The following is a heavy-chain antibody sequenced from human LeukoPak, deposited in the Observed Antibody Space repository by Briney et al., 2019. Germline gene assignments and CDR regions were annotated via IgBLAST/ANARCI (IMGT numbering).Heavy chain of an antibody. Sequence: QSGGSLRLSCAASGFTVSSNYMSWVRQAPGKGLEWVSVIYSGGSTYYADSVKGRFTISRDNSKNTLYLQMNSLRAEDTAVYYCAKGARGQWIQLWSDFDYWGQGTLVTVSS. J-gene: IGHJ4*02. D-gene: IGHD5-18*01. V-gene: IGHV3-66*01. CDR1: GFTVSSNY. CDR2: IYSGGST. CDR3: AKGARGQWIQLWSDFDY.